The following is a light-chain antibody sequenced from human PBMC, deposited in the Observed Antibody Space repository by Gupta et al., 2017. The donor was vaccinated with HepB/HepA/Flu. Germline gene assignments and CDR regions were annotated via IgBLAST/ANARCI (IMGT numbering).Light chain of an antibody. CDR2: QDT. V-gene: IGLV3-1*01. J-gene: IGLJ2*01. CDR1: KLGDKY. Sequence: SFELTHPPSVSVSPGQTAIITCSGDKLGDKYVSCYQQKPGQSPLLVIYQDTKRPSGIPDRFSGSNTGNTATLSIRGTQAMDEAYYYCQAWDSSTVVFGGGTKLTVL. CDR3: QAWDSSTVV.